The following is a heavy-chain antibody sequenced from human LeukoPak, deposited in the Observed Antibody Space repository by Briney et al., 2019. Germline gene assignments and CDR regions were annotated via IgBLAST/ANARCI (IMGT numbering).Heavy chain of an antibody. V-gene: IGHV1-69*13. Sequence: GASVKVSCRASGYTFTSYAISWVRQAPGQGLEWMGGIIPIFGTANYAQKFQGRVTITADESTSTAYMELSSLRSEDTAVYYCAREGHSSSSYDYWGQGTLVTVSS. CDR1: GYTFTSYA. J-gene: IGHJ4*02. CDR2: IIPIFGTA. CDR3: AREGHSSSSYDY. D-gene: IGHD6-6*01.